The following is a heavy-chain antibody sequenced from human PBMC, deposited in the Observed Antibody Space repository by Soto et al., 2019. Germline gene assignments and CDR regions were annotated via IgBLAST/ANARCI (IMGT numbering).Heavy chain of an antibody. V-gene: IGHV3-30*03. J-gene: IGHJ4*02. CDR2: ISYDGSNK. D-gene: IGHD3-10*01. Sequence: QVQLVESGGGVVQPGRSLRLSCAASGFTFSSYGMHWVRQAPGKGLEWVAVISYDGSNKYYADSVKGRFTISRDNSKNTLYLQMNSLRAEDTAVYYCARGPPGDSPHFDYWGQGTLVTVSS. CDR1: GFTFSSYG. CDR3: ARGPPGDSPHFDY.